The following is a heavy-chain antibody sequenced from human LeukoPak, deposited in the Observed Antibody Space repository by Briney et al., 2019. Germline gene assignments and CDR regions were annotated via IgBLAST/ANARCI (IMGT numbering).Heavy chain of an antibody. J-gene: IGHJ5*02. CDR1: GGSINSYY. CDR3: ARARYCSGGSCYSINWFDP. V-gene: IGHV4-59*01. Sequence: SETLSLTCSVSGGSINSYYWSWIRQPPGKGLEWIGYIYYSGSTNYNPSLKSRVTISVDTSKNQFSLKLSSVTAADTAVYYCARARYCSGGSCYSINWFDPWGQGTLVTVSS. CDR2: IYYSGST. D-gene: IGHD2-15*01.